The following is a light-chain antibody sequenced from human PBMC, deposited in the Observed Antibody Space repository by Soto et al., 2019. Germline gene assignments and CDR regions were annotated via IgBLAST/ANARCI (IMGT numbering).Light chain of an antibody. V-gene: IGKV1-12*01. CDR2: LAS. CDR3: QQAYRFPHT. Sequence: DIQMTQSPSSVSASVGETVTITCRASQEINGWLSWYQQSPGKPPKLRISLASGLHIGVPSRFSGSGAGTEFTLRIASLQPEDFGIYYCQQAYRFPHTFGQGTKLGIK. CDR1: QEINGW. J-gene: IGKJ2*01.